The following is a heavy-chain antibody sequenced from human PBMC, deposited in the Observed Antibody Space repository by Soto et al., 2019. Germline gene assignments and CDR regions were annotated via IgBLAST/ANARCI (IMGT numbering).Heavy chain of an antibody. Sequence: GGSLCLSCAASGFTFSSYSLNWVRQAPGKGLGWVSSISISSSYIYYEDSVKGRFTISRDNAKNSLYLKMNSLRAEDTDVYYCARDARAARRPFDYWGQGTLVTVSS. CDR3: ARDARAARRPFDY. J-gene: IGHJ4*02. CDR1: GFTFSSYS. D-gene: IGHD6-6*01. CDR2: ISISSSYI. V-gene: IGHV3-21*01.